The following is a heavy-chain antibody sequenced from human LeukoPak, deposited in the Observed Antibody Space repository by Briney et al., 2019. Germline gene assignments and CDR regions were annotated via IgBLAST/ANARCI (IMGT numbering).Heavy chain of an antibody. CDR3: ARSQRAYSGSYPLCY. CDR1: GYTFTSYD. CDR2: MNPNSGNT. D-gene: IGHD1-26*01. Sequence: ASVKVSCKASGYTFTSYDINWVRQATGQGLEWMGWMNPNSGNTGYAQKFQGRVTMTRNTSISTAYMELSRLRSEDPAVYYCARSQRAYSGSYPLCYWGQGTLVTVSS. V-gene: IGHV1-8*01. J-gene: IGHJ4*02.